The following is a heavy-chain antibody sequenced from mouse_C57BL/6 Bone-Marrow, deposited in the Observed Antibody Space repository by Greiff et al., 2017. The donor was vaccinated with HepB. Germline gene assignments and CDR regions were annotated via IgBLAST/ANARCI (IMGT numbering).Heavy chain of an antibody. V-gene: IGHV7-3*01. Sequence: EVKVVESGGGLVQPGGSLSLSCAASGFTFTDYYMSWVRQPPGKALEWLGFIRNKANGYTTEYSASVKGRFTISRDNSQSFLYLQMNALRAEDSATYYCARDYGSSYWYFDVWGTGTTVTVSS. CDR1: GFTFTDYY. CDR2: IRNKANGYTT. J-gene: IGHJ1*03. D-gene: IGHD1-1*01. CDR3: ARDYGSSYWYFDV.